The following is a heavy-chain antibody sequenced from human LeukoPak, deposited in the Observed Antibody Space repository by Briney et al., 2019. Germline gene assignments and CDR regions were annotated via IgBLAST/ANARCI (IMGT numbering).Heavy chain of an antibody. V-gene: IGHV4-39*07. Sequence: PSETLSLTCTVSGGSISSSSYYWGWIRQPPGKGLEWIGSIYYSGSTYYNPSLKSRVTISVDTSKNQFSLKLSSVTAADTAVYYCARVTGFLEWLWGITRTWFDPWGQGTLVTVSS. D-gene: IGHD3-3*01. CDR1: GGSISSSSYY. CDR3: ARVTGFLEWLWGITRTWFDP. CDR2: IYYSGST. J-gene: IGHJ5*02.